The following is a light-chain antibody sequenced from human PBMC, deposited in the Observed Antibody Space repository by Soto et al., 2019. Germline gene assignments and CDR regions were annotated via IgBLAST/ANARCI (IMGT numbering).Light chain of an antibody. CDR3: SSYTTISTVV. CDR2: DVS. Sequence: QSALTQSASVSGSPGQSITISCTGTSSDIGGYNYVSWYQQHPGKAPQLMIYDVSNRPSGLSNRFSGSKSGNTASLTISGLQAEDAADYYCSSYTTISTVVFGGGTKLTVL. J-gene: IGLJ2*01. CDR1: SSDIGGYNY. V-gene: IGLV2-14*03.